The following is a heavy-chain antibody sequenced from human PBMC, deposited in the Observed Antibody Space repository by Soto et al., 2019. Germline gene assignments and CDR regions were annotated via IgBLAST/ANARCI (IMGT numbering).Heavy chain of an antibody. CDR1: GYSISSGYY. CDR2: IYNSGST. D-gene: IGHD3-22*01. J-gene: IGHJ5*02. V-gene: IGHV4-38-2*02. CDR3: ARGRTTMTVSFSSRGGNWFDP. Sequence: PSEALSLTCSVSGYSISSGYYWGWIRLPPGKGLEWIGSIYNSGSTYYNPSLKSRVTISVDTSKNLFSLRLSSVTAADTAVYYCARGRTTMTVSFSSRGGNWFDPWGQGTLVTVSS.